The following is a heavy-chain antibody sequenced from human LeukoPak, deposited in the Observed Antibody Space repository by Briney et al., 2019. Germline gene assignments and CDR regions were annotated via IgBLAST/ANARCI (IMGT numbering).Heavy chain of an antibody. D-gene: IGHD2-15*01. CDR1: GGSISSSSYY. V-gene: IGHV4-39*07. CDR3: ARDLSCSGGSCYRGYFQH. Sequence: SETLSLTCTVSGGSISSSSYYWGWIRQPPGKGLEWIGSIYYSGSTYYNPSLKSRVTISVDTSKNQFSLKLSSVTAADTAVYYCARDLSCSGGSCYRGYFQHWGQGTLVTVSS. CDR2: IYYSGST. J-gene: IGHJ1*01.